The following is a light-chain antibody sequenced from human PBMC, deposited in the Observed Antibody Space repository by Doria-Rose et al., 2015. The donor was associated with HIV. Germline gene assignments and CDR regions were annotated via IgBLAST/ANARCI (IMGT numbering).Light chain of an antibody. CDR1: QSLLYTSKNY. J-gene: IGKJ3*01. CDR2: WAS. V-gene: IGKV4-1*01. Sequence: DIRLTQSPESLGMSLGERATLNCKSNQSLLYTSKNYLAWYQQKPGQPPKLLIYWASTRQSGVPARFSVSGSGTDFTLTISSLEAEGVAVYYCQQYYDTPSFGPGTTVDIK. CDR3: QQYYDTPS.